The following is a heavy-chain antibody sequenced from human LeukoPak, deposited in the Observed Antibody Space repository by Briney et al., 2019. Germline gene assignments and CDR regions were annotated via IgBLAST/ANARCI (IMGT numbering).Heavy chain of an antibody. CDR3: ARGPSGYHNT. D-gene: IGHD5-12*01. CDR1: GFTFSSYE. V-gene: IGHV3-30*02. J-gene: IGHJ4*02. Sequence: GGSLRLSCVVSGFTFSSYEMNWVRQAPGKGLEWVAFIRYDGSNKYYADSVKGRFTISRDNSKNTLYLQMNSLRAEDTAVYYCARGPSGYHNTGGQGTLVTVSS. CDR2: IRYDGSNK.